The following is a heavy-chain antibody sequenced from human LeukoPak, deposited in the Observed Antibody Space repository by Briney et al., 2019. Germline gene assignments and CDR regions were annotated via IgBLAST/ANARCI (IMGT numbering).Heavy chain of an antibody. CDR2: IYTSGST. V-gene: IGHV4-4*07. J-gene: IGHJ4*02. D-gene: IGHD2-15*01. Sequence: SETLSLTCTVSGGSISSYSWSWIRQPAGKGLVWIGRIYTSGSTKYNPSLTSRVTMSVDTSKNQFSLKLRSVTAADTAVYYCARAVHCSGGSCYFDYWGQGTLVTVSP. CDR1: GGSISSYS. CDR3: ARAVHCSGGSCYFDY.